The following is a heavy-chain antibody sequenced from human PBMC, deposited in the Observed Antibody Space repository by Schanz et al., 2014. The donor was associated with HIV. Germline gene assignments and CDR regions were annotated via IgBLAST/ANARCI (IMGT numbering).Heavy chain of an antibody. D-gene: IGHD2-2*01. Sequence: VQLVESGGGLVQPGGSLRLSCAASGFTFRTHGMHWVRQAPGKGLEWVAVISYDGSNEYYGDSVKGRFTISRDNSKNTLYLQMNSLRREDTAVYYCAKVGRIYSTTWIDYWGQGTLVTVSS. J-gene: IGHJ4*02. V-gene: IGHV3-30*18. CDR3: AKVGRIYSTTWIDY. CDR1: GFTFRTHG. CDR2: ISYDGSNE.